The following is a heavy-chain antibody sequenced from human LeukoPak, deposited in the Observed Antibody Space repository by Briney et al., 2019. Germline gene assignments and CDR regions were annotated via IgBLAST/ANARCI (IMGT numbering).Heavy chain of an antibody. CDR3: ASRKLGNDY. CDR1: GDSISSSSSY. V-gene: IGHV4-39*07. J-gene: IGHJ4*02. CDR2: IFYSGGT. Sequence: PSETLSLTCTVSGDSISSSSSYWGWIRQPPGEGLEWIGNIFYSGGTYYSPSLTSRVTISLDTSRNQLSLRLNSVTAADTAVYYCASRKLGNDYWGQGTLVTVSS. D-gene: IGHD7-27*01.